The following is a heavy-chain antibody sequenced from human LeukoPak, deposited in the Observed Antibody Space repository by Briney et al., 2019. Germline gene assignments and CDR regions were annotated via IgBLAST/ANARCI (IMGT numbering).Heavy chain of an antibody. CDR3: AKDRYCTSSSCPIDY. D-gene: IGHD2-2*01. Sequence: PGGSLRLSCAGSGYSFDEYATHWVRQAPGKGLEWVSGINWKSDKIGYADSVKGRFTISRDNSKNSLYLQMNSLRVEDTALYYCAKDRYCTSSSCPIDYWGQGTMVTVSS. J-gene: IGHJ4*02. V-gene: IGHV3-9*01. CDR1: GYSFDEYA. CDR2: INWKSDKI.